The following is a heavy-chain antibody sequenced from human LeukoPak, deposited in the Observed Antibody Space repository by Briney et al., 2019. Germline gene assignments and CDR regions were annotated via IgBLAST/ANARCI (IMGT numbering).Heavy chain of an antibody. CDR2: MNPNSGNT. CDR1: GYTFTSYD. D-gene: IGHD5-12*01. J-gene: IGHJ1*01. Sequence: ASVKVSCKASGYTFTSYDINWVRQATGQGLEWMGWMNPNSGNTGYAQKFQGRVTITRNTSISTVFMELSNLRSEDTAVYYCARTYSGYDYLNLWGQGTLVTVSS. V-gene: IGHV1-8*03. CDR3: ARTYSGYDYLNL.